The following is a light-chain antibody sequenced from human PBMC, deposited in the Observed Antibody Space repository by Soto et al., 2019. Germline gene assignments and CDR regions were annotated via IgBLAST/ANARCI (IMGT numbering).Light chain of an antibody. J-gene: IGKJ2*02. Sequence: IQMTQSPSSLSASVGDRVTITCQASQDIKNYLIWYQQKPGKAPNLLIYDASSLGTGVSSRFSGSGSGTHFILTISSLQPEDIATYYCQQFDSAPCTFGQGTKLEIK. V-gene: IGKV1-33*01. CDR2: DAS. CDR1: QDIKNY. CDR3: QQFDSAPCT.